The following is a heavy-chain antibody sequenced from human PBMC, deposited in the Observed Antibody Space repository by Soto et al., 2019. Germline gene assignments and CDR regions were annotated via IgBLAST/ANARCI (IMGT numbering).Heavy chain of an antibody. V-gene: IGHV1-18*01. D-gene: IGHD3-10*01. CDR1: GYTFTSYG. CDR3: ARDPPRYGSGSYSYYYSYGMDV. CDR2: ISAYNGNT. J-gene: IGHJ6*02. Sequence: QVQLVQSGAEVKKPGASAKVSCKASGYTFTSYGISWVRQAPGQVLEWMGWISAYNGNTNYAQKLQGRVTMTTDTSTSTAYMELRSLRSDDTAVYYCARDPPRYGSGSYSYYYSYGMDVWGQGTTVTVSS.